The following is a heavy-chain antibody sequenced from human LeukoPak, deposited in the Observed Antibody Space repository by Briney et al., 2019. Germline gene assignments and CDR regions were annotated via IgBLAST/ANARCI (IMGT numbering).Heavy chain of an antibody. Sequence: PSETLSLTCAVYGGSFSGYYWSWIRQPPGKGLEWIGEINHSGSTNYNPSLKSRVTISVDTSKNQFSLKLSSVTAADTAVYYCARASEDYDFWSGYYSNWFDPWGQGTLVTVSS. CDR1: GGSFSGYY. CDR2: INHSGST. CDR3: ARASEDYDFWSGYYSNWFDP. V-gene: IGHV4-34*01. D-gene: IGHD3-3*01. J-gene: IGHJ5*02.